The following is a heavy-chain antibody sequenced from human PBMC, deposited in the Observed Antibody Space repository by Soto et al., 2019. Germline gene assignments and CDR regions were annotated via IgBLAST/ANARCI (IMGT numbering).Heavy chain of an antibody. J-gene: IGHJ5*02. CDR2: FDPEDSET. Sequence: ASVKVSCKVSGYTLTELSMHWVRQAPGKGLEWMGGFDPEDSETIYEKKFQGRVTMTEDTSTDTAYMELSSLRSEDTAVYYCAAIHPRRIWFDPWGQGTLVTVSS. CDR1: GYTLTELS. CDR3: AAIHPRRIWFDP. V-gene: IGHV1-24*01.